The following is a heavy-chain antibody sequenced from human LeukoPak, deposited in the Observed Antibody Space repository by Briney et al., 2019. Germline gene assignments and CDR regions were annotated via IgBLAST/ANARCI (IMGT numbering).Heavy chain of an antibody. J-gene: IGHJ4*02. V-gene: IGHV3-23*01. Sequence: GGSLRLSCAASGFTFNTYAMNWVRHAPGKGLEWVSSISGSGENTYYADSVKGRFTISRDNSKNTLSLQMNSLRAEDTAVYYCAKGSVNYDILTGSYFDYWGQGTLVTVSS. D-gene: IGHD3-9*01. CDR2: ISGSGENT. CDR3: AKGSVNYDILTGSYFDY. CDR1: GFTFNTYA.